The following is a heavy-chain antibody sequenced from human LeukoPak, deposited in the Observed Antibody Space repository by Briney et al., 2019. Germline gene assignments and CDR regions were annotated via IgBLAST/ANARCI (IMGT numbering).Heavy chain of an antibody. D-gene: IGHD1-7*01. CDR2: ISGSGGNT. V-gene: IGHV3-23*01. J-gene: IGHJ4*02. Sequence: GGSLRLSCAASGFTFSSHGMNWVRQAPGKGLEWVSGISGSGGNTYYADSVKGRFTISRDNSKNTVYLQMNNLRADDTALYFCAKAADTNYFRYGDYWGQGTLVTVSS. CDR3: AKAADTNYFRYGDY. CDR1: GFTFSSHG.